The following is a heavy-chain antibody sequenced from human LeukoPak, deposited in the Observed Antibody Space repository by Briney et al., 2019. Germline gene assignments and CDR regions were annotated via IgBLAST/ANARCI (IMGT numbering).Heavy chain of an antibody. V-gene: IGHV5-51*01. CDR2: IYPGDSDT. CDR1: GYSFTSYW. D-gene: IGHD6-19*01. Sequence: GESLKISCKGPGYSFTSYWIGWVRQMPGKGLEWMGIIYPGDSDTRYSPSFQGQVTISADKSISTAYLQWSSLKASDTAMYYCARQGYSSGWYGSDDAFDIWGQGTMVTVSS. J-gene: IGHJ3*02. CDR3: ARQGYSSGWYGSDDAFDI.